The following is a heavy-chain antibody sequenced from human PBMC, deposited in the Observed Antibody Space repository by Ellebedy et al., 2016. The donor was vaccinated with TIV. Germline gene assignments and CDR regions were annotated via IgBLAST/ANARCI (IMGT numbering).Heavy chain of an antibody. CDR1: GFAFSSYW. D-gene: IGHD6-13*01. J-gene: IGHJ3*02. CDR2: LKPDGTED. V-gene: IGHV3-7*03. Sequence: GGSLRLSCAASGFAFSSYWMSWVRQAPGTGLEWVANLKPDGTEDYYVGSMKGRFTVSRDNAKSSLYLHLSSLKASDTGMYYCARPLAADAFDIWGQGTMVTVSS. CDR3: ARPLAADAFDI.